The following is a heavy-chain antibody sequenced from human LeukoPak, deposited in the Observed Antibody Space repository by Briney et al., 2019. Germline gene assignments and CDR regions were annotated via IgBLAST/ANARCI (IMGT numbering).Heavy chain of an antibody. J-gene: IGHJ4*02. CDR2: INPNSGGT. Sequence: ASVKVSCKASGYTFTGYCIHWVRQAPGQGLEWMGWINPNSGGTNYAQKFQGRVTMTRDTSISTAYMELSSLRSEDTAVYYCARTSIFGVVPFDYWGQGTLVTVSS. V-gene: IGHV1-2*02. D-gene: IGHD3-3*01. CDR1: GYTFTGYC. CDR3: ARTSIFGVVPFDY.